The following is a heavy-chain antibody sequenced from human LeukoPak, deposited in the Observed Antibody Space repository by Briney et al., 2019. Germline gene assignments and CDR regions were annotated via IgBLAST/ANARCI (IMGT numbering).Heavy chain of an antibody. CDR3: ARDFTYYDTSGYYYLRTDAFDI. Sequence: SETLSLTCTVSGGSISGYYWSWIRQPAGKGLEWIGRMSTSGNSNYIPSLVSRVTMSVDTSKNQFSLNLSSVTAADTAVYYCARDFTYYDTSGYYYLRTDAFDIWGLGTMVTVSS. J-gene: IGHJ3*02. V-gene: IGHV4-4*07. CDR2: MSTSGNS. CDR1: GGSISGYY. D-gene: IGHD3-22*01.